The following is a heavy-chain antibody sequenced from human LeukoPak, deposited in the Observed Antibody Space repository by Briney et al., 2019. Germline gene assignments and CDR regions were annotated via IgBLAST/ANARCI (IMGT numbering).Heavy chain of an antibody. CDR3: ARDKRQLYSSSWLNWFDP. CDR2: ISGSGVST. J-gene: IGHJ5*02. D-gene: IGHD6-13*01. CDR1: GFTFSSYA. V-gene: IGHV3-23*01. Sequence: PGGSLRLSCAASGFTFSSYAMSWVRQAPGKGLEWVSGISGSGVSTYYADSVKGRFTISRDNSKNTLYLQMNSLRAEDTAVYYCARDKRQLYSSSWLNWFDPWGQGTLVTVSS.